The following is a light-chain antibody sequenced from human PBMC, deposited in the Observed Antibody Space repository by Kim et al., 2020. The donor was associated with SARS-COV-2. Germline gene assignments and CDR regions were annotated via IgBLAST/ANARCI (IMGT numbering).Light chain of an antibody. CDR3: QQYGGSPRVT. J-gene: IGKJ4*01. CDR1: QAIHISY. CDR2: ATS. V-gene: IGKV3-20*01. Sequence: EIVLTQSPGTLSLSPGERATLSCRASQAIHISYLAWYQQKFGQAPRLLIFATSSRATGIPARFSGSGSGTDFTLTINRLEPEDFAVYYCQQYGGSPRVTFGGGTKVDIK.